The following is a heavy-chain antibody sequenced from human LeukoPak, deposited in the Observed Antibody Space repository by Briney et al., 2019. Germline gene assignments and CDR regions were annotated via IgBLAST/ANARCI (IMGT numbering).Heavy chain of an antibody. Sequence: GGSLRFSCAASGFTFSSYGMHWVRQAPGKGLEWVAFIRYDGSNKYYADSVKGRFTISRDNSKNTLYLQMNSLRAEDTAVYYCAKGAKQWLVQRYYMDVWGKGTTVTVSS. CDR2: IRYDGSNK. CDR1: GFTFSSYG. J-gene: IGHJ6*03. CDR3: AKGAKQWLVQRYYMDV. D-gene: IGHD6-19*01. V-gene: IGHV3-30*02.